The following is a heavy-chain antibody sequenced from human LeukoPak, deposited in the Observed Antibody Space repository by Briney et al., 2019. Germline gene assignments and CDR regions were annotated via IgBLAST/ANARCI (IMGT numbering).Heavy chain of an antibody. CDR1: GFTFSSYA. V-gene: IGHV3-23*01. J-gene: IGHJ4*02. CDR3: VEGGAPPYYDGSGDAYFDY. CDR2: ISGSGGST. D-gene: IGHD3-22*01. Sequence: PGGSLRLSCAASGFTFSSYAMSWVRQAPGKGLEWVSAISGSGGSTYYADSVKGRFTISRDNSKNTLYLQMNSLRAEDTAVYFCVEGGAPPYYDGSGDAYFDYWGQGTLVTVSS.